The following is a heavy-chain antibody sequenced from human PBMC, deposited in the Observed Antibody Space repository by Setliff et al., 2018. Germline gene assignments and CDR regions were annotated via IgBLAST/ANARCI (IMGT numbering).Heavy chain of an antibody. CDR3: ARDLGHGGDSDY. CDR1: GYFISSGYI. V-gene: IGHV4-38-2*02. CDR2: IGHTGSI. Sequence: SETLSLTCTVSGYFISSGYIWGWIRQPPGKGLEWVGNIGHTGSINYNPSLKSRLTISRDTSKNQVSLKLNSVTATDTAVYYCARDLGHGGDSDYWGQGILVTVSS. D-gene: IGHD2-21*02. J-gene: IGHJ4*02.